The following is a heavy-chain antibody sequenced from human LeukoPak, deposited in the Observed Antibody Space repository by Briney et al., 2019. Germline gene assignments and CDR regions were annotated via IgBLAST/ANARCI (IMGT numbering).Heavy chain of an antibody. J-gene: IGHJ4*02. CDR1: GGSMSPYH. CDR2: IYYSGST. CDR3: ARAVSGRFDY. Sequence: SETLSLTCTVSGGSMSPYHWGWIRQPPGKGLEWTGYIYYSGSTNYNPSLNSRVTIPVDTSKNQFSLRLSSVTAADTAIYYCARAVSGRFDYWGQRTLVTVSS. D-gene: IGHD6-19*01. V-gene: IGHV4-59*08.